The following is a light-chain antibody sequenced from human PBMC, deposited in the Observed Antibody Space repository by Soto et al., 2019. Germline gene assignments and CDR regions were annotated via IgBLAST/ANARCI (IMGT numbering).Light chain of an antibody. V-gene: IGKV1-39*01. Sequence: DIQLTQSPSSLSASVGDRVTITCRASQSLTTYLNWYQQKPGKAPNLLIHAASSLQSGFPSRFSGSGSGTDFTLTISSLQPEDFASYYCQQSYSTPWTLGQGTKVDI. CDR3: QQSYSTPWT. CDR2: AAS. J-gene: IGKJ1*01. CDR1: QSLTTY.